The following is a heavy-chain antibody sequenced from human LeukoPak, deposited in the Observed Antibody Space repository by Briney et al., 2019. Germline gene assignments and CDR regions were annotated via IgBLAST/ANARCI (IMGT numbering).Heavy chain of an antibody. J-gene: IGHJ4*02. Sequence: GGSLRLSCAASGFTFSSYSMNWVRQAPGKGLEWVSSISSRSSYIYYADSVKGRFTISRDNAKNSLYLQMNSLRAEDTAVYYCARDKYSSGDDYWGQGTLVTVSS. CDR2: ISSRSSYI. D-gene: IGHD6-19*01. CDR1: GFTFSSYS. CDR3: ARDKYSSGDDY. V-gene: IGHV3-21*01.